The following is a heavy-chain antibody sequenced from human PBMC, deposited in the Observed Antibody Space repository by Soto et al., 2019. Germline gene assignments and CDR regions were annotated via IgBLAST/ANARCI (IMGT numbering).Heavy chain of an antibody. V-gene: IGHV3-53*01. CDR3: VRPLPSGRNYGLDV. CDR1: GLTVSNAY. D-gene: IGHD3-10*01. CDR2: IYDNGTT. Sequence: GSLRLSCAASGLTVSNAYMAWVRQAPGMGLEWVSVIYDNGTTYYADSVKGRFTISRDTSTNTLSLQMDSLRAEDTAVYYCVRPLPSGRNYGLDVWGQGTTVTVSS. J-gene: IGHJ6*02.